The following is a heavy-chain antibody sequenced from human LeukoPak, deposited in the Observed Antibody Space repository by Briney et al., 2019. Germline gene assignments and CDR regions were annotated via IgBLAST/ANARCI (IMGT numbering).Heavy chain of an antibody. D-gene: IGHD6-19*01. V-gene: IGHV1-46*01. CDR2: INPSGSST. CDR3: ARDYRAGNSGWYYFDY. J-gene: IGHJ4*02. CDR1: GGTFSIYA. Sequence: ASVTVSCKASGGTFSIYAISWVRQAPGQGLEWMGIINPSGSSTNYAQKFQGRVTMTRDTSTNTVYMELSSLRSEDTAVYYCARDYRAGNSGWYYFDYWGQGTLVTVSS.